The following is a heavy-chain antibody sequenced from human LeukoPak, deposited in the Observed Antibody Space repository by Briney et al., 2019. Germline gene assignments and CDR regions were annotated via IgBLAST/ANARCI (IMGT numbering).Heavy chain of an antibody. CDR1: GYTFTGYY. V-gene: IGHV1-2*02. J-gene: IGHJ5*02. CDR3: VRSYHPGGWFDP. Sequence: ASVKVSCKASGYTFTGYYMHWVRQAPGQGLEWMGWINPNSGGTNYAQKFQGRVTMTRDTSISTAYMELSSLTAEDTAVHYCVRSYHPGGWFDPWGQGTLVTVSS. D-gene: IGHD2-21*01. CDR2: INPNSGGT.